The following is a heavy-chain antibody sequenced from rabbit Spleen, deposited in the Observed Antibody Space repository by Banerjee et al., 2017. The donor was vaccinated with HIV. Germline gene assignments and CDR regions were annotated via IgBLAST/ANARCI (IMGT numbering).Heavy chain of an antibody. CDR3: TRDDGSGHYIDGYFNL. CDR2: INMFTGKS. D-gene: IGHD1-1*01. CDR1: GVSLNDKDV. Sequence: QSLEESGGGLVKPEGSLTLTCKASGVSLNDKDVMCWVRQAPGKGLEWIACINMFTGKSVYASWAKGRFTFSKTSSTTVTLQMTSLTAADTATYFCTRDDGSGHYIDGYFNLWGPGTLVTVS. V-gene: IGHV1S40*01. J-gene: IGHJ4*01.